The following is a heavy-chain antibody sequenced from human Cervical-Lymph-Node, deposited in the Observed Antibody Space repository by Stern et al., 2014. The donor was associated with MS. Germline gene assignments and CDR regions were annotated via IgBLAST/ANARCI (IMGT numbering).Heavy chain of an antibody. CDR1: GYSFTNYW. J-gene: IGHJ6*02. V-gene: IGHV5-51*01. D-gene: IGHD6-13*01. CDR3: ARHRQQTLYGMDV. Sequence: EVQLVEPGAEVKKPGESLKISCKGSGYSFTNYWIGWVRQMPGKGLEWMGVIYPGDSDTRYSPSFQGRVTISADKSISTAYLQWSSLKASDTAMYYCARHRQQTLYGMDVWGQGTTVTVSS. CDR2: IYPGDSDT.